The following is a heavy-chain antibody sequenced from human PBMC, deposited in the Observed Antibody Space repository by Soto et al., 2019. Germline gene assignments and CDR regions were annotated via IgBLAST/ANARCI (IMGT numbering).Heavy chain of an antibody. Sequence: AGSLRNCGAAAECIVSDGRGTCIPQAPGKGLEWVSTISGSGGSTYYAVSVKGRFTISRDNSKNTLYLQMNSLRAEDTAVYYCAKDQGRSWYEMDYWVQRTLVTDSA. CDR1: ECIVSDGR. CDR3: AKDQGRSWYEMDY. V-gene: IGHV3-23*01. J-gene: IGHJ4*02. D-gene: IGHD6-13*01. CDR2: ISGSGGST.